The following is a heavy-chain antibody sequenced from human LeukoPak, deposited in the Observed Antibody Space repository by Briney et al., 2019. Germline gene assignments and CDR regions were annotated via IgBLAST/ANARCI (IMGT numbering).Heavy chain of an antibody. Sequence: KPSETLSLTCTVSGGSISSYYWSWIRQPPGKGLEWIGYIYYSGSTNYNPSLKSRVTISVDTSKNQFSLKLSSVTAADTAVYYCARDGYYGSGTQGSYYYGMDVWGQGTTVTVSS. CDR1: GGSISSYY. CDR2: IYYSGST. J-gene: IGHJ6*02. V-gene: IGHV4-59*12. D-gene: IGHD3-10*01. CDR3: ARDGYYGSGTQGSYYYGMDV.